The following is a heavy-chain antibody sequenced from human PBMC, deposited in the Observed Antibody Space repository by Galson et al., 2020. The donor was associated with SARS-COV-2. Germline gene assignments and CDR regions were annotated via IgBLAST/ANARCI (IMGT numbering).Heavy chain of an antibody. CDR2: IKQDGSEK. V-gene: IGHV3-7*03. CDR1: GFTFSSYW. CDR3: ARESGYSSSSVYYYYGMDV. D-gene: IGHD6-6*01. J-gene: IGHJ6*02. Sequence: TGGSLRLSCAASGFTFSSYWMSWVRQAPGKGLEWVANIKQDGSEKYYVDSVKGRFTISRDNAKNSLYLQMNSLRAEDTAVYYCARESGYSSSSVYYYYGMDVWGQGTTVTVSS.